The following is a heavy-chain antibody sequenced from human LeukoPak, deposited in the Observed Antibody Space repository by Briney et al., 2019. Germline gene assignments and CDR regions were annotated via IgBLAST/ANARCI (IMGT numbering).Heavy chain of an antibody. D-gene: IGHD2-2*01. CDR1: GYTFTNYD. CDR2: RNPNSANT. V-gene: IGHV1-8*01. J-gene: IGHJ4*02. Sequence: GASVKVSCKASGYTFTNYDINWVRQATAQGLEGMGWRNPNSANTGYAQKFPGRVSMTRNTSISTAYMELSSLRSEDTAVYYCARVNCSSTSCRSKFLDYWGQGTLVTVSS. CDR3: ARVNCSSTSCRSKFLDY.